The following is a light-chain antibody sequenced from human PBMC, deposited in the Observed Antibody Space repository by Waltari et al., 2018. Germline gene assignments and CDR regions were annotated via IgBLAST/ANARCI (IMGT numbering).Light chain of an antibody. CDR3: QQSYSTPLT. J-gene: IGKJ4*01. V-gene: IGKV1-39*01. Sequence: DVQMTQSPSSLTASVGYRVTITCRAIQNIKTSLNWYQHKLGNAPSILIHGASNLQTGVHSRFSGSGSGTDFSLTISNLHPEDIATYYCQQSYSTPLTFGAGTRVHIK. CDR2: GAS. CDR1: QNIKTS.